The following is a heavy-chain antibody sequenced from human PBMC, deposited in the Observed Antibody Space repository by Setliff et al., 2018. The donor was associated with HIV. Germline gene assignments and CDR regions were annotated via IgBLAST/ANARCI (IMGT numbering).Heavy chain of an antibody. V-gene: IGHV3-30*18. D-gene: IGHD6-19*01. CDR2: LKFDGRNK. J-gene: IGHJ1*01. Sequence: LRLSCAASGFTFSTYGMHWVRQAPGKGLEWVAVLKFDGRNKEYADSVKGRFTVSRDNAKNSLYLQMSSLRAEDMAVYYCAKDGSGWSQHWGQGTRVTVSS. CDR3: AKDGSGWSQH. CDR1: GFTFSTYG.